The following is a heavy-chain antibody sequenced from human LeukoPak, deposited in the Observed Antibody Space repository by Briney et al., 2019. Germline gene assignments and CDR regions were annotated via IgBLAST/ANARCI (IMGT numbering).Heavy chain of an antibody. CDR2: IYYSGST. Sequence: PSETLSLTCTVSGGSISSSSYYWGWIRQPPGKGLEWIGSIYYSGSTYYNPSLKSRVTISVDTSKNQFSLKLSSVTAADTAVYYCARTYDFGVGPPGDAFDNWGQGTLVTVSS. J-gene: IGHJ3*02. D-gene: IGHD3-3*01. CDR1: GGSISSSSYY. V-gene: IGHV4-39*01. CDR3: ARTYDFGVGPPGDAFDN.